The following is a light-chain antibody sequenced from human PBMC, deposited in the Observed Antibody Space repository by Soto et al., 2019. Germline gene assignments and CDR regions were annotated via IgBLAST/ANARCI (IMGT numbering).Light chain of an antibody. V-gene: IGLV2-23*01. CDR2: EGT. CDR3: CLYAGSNTLV. J-gene: IGLJ2*01. CDR1: SSDVGGYSH. Sequence: QSALTQPRSVSGSPGQSVTISCTGSSSDVGGYSHVSWFQQHPGKAPKLMIYEGTKRPSGVSIRFSGSKSGNTASLTISGLQADDEADYYCCLYAGSNTLVFGGGTKLTVL.